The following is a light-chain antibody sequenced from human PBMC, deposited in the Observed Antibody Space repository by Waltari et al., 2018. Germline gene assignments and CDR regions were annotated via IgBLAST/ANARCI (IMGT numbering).Light chain of an antibody. V-gene: IGKV3-15*01. CDR1: QSVSGN. CDR2: GAP. Sequence: IMMTRSPATPPVSPGQRTTLPCRASQSVSGNLAWYQHKPGQAPRLLIYGAPARATGIPARFSGSGSGREFTLTISSLQSEDFAVYYCQQYNNWPYTFGQGTKLEIK. J-gene: IGKJ2*01. CDR3: QQYNNWPYT.